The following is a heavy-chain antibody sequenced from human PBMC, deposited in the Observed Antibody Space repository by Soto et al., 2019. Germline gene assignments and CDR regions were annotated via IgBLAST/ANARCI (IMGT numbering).Heavy chain of an antibody. Sequence: SSETLSLTCTVSGGSISSSSYYWGWIRQPPGKGLEWIGSIYYSGSTYYNPPLKSRVTISVDTSKNQFSLKLSSVTAADTAVYYCARGVREYSSSSNWFDPWGQGTLVTVSS. D-gene: IGHD6-13*01. J-gene: IGHJ5*02. CDR3: ARGVREYSSSSNWFDP. CDR2: IYYSGST. V-gene: IGHV4-39*07. CDR1: GGSISSSSYY.